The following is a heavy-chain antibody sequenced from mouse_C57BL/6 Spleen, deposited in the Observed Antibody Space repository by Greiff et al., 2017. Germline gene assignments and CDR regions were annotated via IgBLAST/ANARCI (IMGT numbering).Heavy chain of an antibody. J-gene: IGHJ3*01. D-gene: IGHD1-1*01. CDR1: GYSITSGYY. CDR2: ISYDGSN. Sequence: VQLQQSGPGLVKPSQSLSLTCSVTGYSITSGYYWNWIRQFPGNKLEWMGYISYDGSNNYNPSLKNRISITRDTSKNQFFLKLNSVTTEDTATYYCARDYGSSLSFAYWGQGTLVTVSA. CDR3: ARDYGSSLSFAY. V-gene: IGHV3-6*01.